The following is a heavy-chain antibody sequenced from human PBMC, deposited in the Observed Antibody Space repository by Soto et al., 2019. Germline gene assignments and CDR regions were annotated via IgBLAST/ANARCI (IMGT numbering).Heavy chain of an antibody. J-gene: IGHJ4*02. V-gene: IGHV4-30-2*01. CDR3: ARDTCGGDCSIPDY. D-gene: IGHD2-21*02. CDR2: IYHSGST. Sequence: SETLSLTCAVSGGSISSGGYSWSWIRQPPGKGLEWIGYIYHSGSTYYNPSLKSRVTISVDRSKNQFSLKLSSVTAADTAVYYCARDTCGGDCSIPDYWGQGTLVTVSS. CDR1: GGSISSGGYS.